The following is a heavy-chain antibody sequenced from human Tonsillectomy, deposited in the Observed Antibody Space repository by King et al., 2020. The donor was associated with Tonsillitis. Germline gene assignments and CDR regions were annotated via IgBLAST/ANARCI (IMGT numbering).Heavy chain of an antibody. CDR1: GYTFTSYD. V-gene: IGHV1-8*01. CDR3: AGYRVVVVFGYYAMDV. Sequence: QLVQSGAEVKKPGASVKVSCKASGYTFTSYDINWVRQATGQGLEWMGWMNPNSGNTDYAQKFQGRVTMTRNTSISTAYMELSRLRSENTAVYYCAGYRVVVVFGYYAMDVWGQGTTVTVSS. D-gene: IGHD2-2*01. CDR2: MNPNSGNT. J-gene: IGHJ6*02.